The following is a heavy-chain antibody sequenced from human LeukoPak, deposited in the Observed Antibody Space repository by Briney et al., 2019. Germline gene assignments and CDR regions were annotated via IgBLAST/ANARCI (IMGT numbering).Heavy chain of an antibody. J-gene: IGHJ6*04. V-gene: IGHV3-43*01. D-gene: IGHD1-26*01. CDR1: GFTFDDYV. CDR3: AKEQKSRSWSEMDV. Sequence: GGSLRLSCVASGFTFDDYVMHWVRQPAGKGLEWVSLIRWDGGGAFYAGSVKGRFTISRDNRRRALYLQMNSLRTEDTALYYCAKEQKSRSWSEMDVWGKGTTVIVSS. CDR2: IRWDGGGA.